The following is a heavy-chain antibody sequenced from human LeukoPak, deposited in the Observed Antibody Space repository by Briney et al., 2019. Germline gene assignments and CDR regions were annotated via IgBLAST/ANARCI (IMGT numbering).Heavy chain of an antibody. D-gene: IGHD2-2*01. V-gene: IGHV3-30-3*01. J-gene: IGHJ4*02. CDR1: GFTFSSYA. CDR3: AREIGRYQLLFSFDY. CDR2: ISYDGSNK. Sequence: GGSLRLSCAASGFTFSSYAMPWVRQAPGKGLEWVAVISYDGSNKYYADSVKGRFTISRDNSMNTLYLQMNSLRAEDTAVYYCAREIGRYQLLFSFDYWGQGTLVTVSS.